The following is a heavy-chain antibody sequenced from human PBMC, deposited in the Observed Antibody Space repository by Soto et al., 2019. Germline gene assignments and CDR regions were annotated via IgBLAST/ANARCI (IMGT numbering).Heavy chain of an antibody. V-gene: IGHV1-18*01. CDR3: ARSGCSGGSCYYYYFDY. Sequence: QVQLVQSGAEVKKPGASVKVSCKASGYTFTRYGISWVQQAPGQGLEWMGWISAYNGNTNYAQKLQGRVTMTTDTSTSTAYMELRSLRSDDTAVHYCARSGCSGGSCYYYYFDYWGQGTLVTVSS. J-gene: IGHJ4*02. D-gene: IGHD2-15*01. CDR1: GYTFTRYG. CDR2: ISAYNGNT.